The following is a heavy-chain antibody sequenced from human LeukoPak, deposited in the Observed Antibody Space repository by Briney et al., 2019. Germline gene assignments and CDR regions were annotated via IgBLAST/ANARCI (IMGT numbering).Heavy chain of an antibody. J-gene: IGHJ4*02. D-gene: IGHD1-26*01. CDR2: INDDVT. V-gene: IGHV3-23*01. CDR1: GFTFSSYA. Sequence: PGGSLRLSCAASGFTFSSYAMSWVRQPPGKGLEWISAINDDVTYYRDSVKGRFTVSRDNSRNTLYLQLNSLRAEDTAVYYCARDLSVGAKPDLGFDYWGQGTLVTVSS. CDR3: ARDLSVGAKPDLGFDY.